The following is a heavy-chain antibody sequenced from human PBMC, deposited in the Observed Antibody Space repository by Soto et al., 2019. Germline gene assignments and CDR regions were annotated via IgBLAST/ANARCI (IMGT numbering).Heavy chain of an antibody. CDR3: AFYDSRGYYYSRNRFDP. Sequence: SVKVSCKASGGTFSSYAIIWVRQAPGQGLEWMGGIIPIFGTANYAQKFQGRVTITADESTSTAYMEVSSLGSEDTAVYYGAFYDSRGYYYSRNRFDPWGQGTLVTVSS. J-gene: IGHJ5*02. D-gene: IGHD3-22*01. V-gene: IGHV1-69*13. CDR1: GGTFSSYA. CDR2: IIPIFGTA.